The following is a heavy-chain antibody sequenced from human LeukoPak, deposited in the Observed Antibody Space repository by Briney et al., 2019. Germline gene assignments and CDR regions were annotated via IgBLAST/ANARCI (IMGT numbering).Heavy chain of an antibody. V-gene: IGHV1-2*02. D-gene: IGHD3-10*01. CDR2: INPNSGGT. J-gene: IGHJ4*02. CDR3: ARDQPYYYGSGSSSHSDY. CDR1: GYTFTGYY. Sequence: ASVKVSCKAPGYTFTGYYMHWVRLAPGQGLEWMGWINPNSGGTNYAQKFQGRVTMTRDTSISTAYMELSRLRSDDTAVYYCARDQPYYYGSGSSSHSDYWGQGTLVTVSS.